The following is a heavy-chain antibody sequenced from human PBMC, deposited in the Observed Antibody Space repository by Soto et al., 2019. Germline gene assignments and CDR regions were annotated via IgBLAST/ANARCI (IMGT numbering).Heavy chain of an antibody. CDR1: GYTFTSYY. CDR3: ARGPSCGGDCYLFDY. V-gene: IGHV1-46*01. D-gene: IGHD2-21*02. Sequence: ASVKVSCKACGYTFTSYYIHWVVQAPVQGLEWVAMINPGGGRTKNAQMFQGRVTLTRDTSAGTVDMELSSLTSDDTAVYYCARGPSCGGDCYLFDYWGQGSLVTVSS. CDR2: INPGGGRT. J-gene: IGHJ4*02.